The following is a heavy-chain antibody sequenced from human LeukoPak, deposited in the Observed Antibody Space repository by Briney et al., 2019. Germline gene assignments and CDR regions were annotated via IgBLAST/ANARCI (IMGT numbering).Heavy chain of an antibody. Sequence: PSETLSLTCTVSGDSISSYYWSWIRQPAGKGLEWIGRIYTSGTTHYNPSLKSRVTMSVDTSKNQFSLNLSSVTAADTAVYYCARLRSTYWYFDLWGRGTLVTVSS. V-gene: IGHV4-4*07. J-gene: IGHJ2*01. D-gene: IGHD4-17*01. CDR2: IYTSGTT. CDR1: GDSISSYY. CDR3: ARLRSTYWYFDL.